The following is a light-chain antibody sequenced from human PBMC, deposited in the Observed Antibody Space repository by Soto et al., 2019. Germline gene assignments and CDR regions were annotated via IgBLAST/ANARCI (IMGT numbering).Light chain of an antibody. CDR3: LQDYNYPYT. Sequence: AIEMTQPPSSLSASVGDRVTITCRASQGVRNHLGWYQQKQGQAPKLVIYDTSSLQYGVPSRFRGSGYGTDGNLNICSLKPEDRETYEGLQDYNYPYTFGPGTRLENK. J-gene: IGKJ5*01. V-gene: IGKV1-6*01. CDR2: DTS. CDR1: QGVRNH.